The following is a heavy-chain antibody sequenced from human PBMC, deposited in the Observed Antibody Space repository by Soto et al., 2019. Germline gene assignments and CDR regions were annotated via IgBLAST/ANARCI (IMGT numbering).Heavy chain of an antibody. CDR3: ASMGSEFINFEY. Sequence: PSETLSLTCTVSGGSISSSSYYWGWIRQPPGKGLEWIGSIYYSGSTYYNPSLKSRVTISVDTSKNQFSLKLSSVTAADTAVYYCASMGSEFINFEYWGQGTLVTVSS. CDR2: IYYSGST. V-gene: IGHV4-39*01. D-gene: IGHD3-16*01. J-gene: IGHJ4*02. CDR1: GGSISSSSYY.